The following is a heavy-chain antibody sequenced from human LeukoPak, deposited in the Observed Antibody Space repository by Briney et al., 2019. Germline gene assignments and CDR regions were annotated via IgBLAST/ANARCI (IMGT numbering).Heavy chain of an antibody. V-gene: IGHV1-69*13. D-gene: IGHD3-10*01. CDR1: GYTFTSYD. CDR2: IIPIFGTA. CDR3: ARDRGSGSYLLPY. Sequence: SVKVSCKASGYTFTSYDINWVRQAPGQGLEWMGGIIPIFGTANYAQKFQGRVTITADESTSTAYMELSSLRSEDTAVYYCARDRGSGSYLLPYWGQGTLVTVSS. J-gene: IGHJ4*02.